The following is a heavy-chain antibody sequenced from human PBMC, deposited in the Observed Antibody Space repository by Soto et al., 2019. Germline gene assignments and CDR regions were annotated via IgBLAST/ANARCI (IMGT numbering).Heavy chain of an antibody. CDR2: IYPGDSDT. D-gene: IGHD6-19*01. CDR1: GYSFTSYW. J-gene: IGHJ5*02. V-gene: IGHV5-51*01. Sequence: GESLKISFKGSGYSFTSYWIGWVRQMPGKGLEWMGIIYPGDSDTRYSPSFQGQVTISADKSISTAYLQWSSLKASDTAMYYCARLPYSSGWNNWFDPWGQGTLVTVSS. CDR3: ARLPYSSGWNNWFDP.